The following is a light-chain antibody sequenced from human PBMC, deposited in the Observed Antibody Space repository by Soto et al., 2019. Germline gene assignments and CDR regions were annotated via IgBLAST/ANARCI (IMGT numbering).Light chain of an antibody. CDR1: QSVSNNY. V-gene: IGKV3-20*01. J-gene: IGKJ1*01. Sequence: EIVLTQSPGTLSMSPWERATLSFRASQSVSNNYLAWYQQKPGQAPRLLIYGASNRATGIPDRLSGSASGTDFTLTISRMEPEDFAVYYCQQCGSPGTFGHGTKVDIK. CDR3: QQCGSPGT. CDR2: GAS.